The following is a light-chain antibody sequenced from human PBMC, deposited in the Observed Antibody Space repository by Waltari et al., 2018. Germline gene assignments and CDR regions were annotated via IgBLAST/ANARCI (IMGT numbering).Light chain of an antibody. V-gene: IGKV1-9*01. CDR1: QGISSY. J-gene: IGKJ2*01. CDR2: AAS. CDR3: QHLNSNPLT. Sequence: DSQLTQSPSFLSASVGARVTITCRASQGISSYLAWYQPKPGKAPKLLIYAASTLQSGVPSRFSGSGSGTEFTLTISSLQPEDFAIYYCQHLNSNPLTFGQGTKLEIK.